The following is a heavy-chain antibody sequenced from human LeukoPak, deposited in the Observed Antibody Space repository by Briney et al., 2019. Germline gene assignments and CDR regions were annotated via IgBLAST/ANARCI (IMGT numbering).Heavy chain of an antibody. CDR3: ARGEGVSSSWYFDY. Sequence: SETLSLTCTVSGGSMSSNYWSWIRQPPGKGLEWIGYIYYSGSTNYNPSLKSRLTISVDTSKKQFSLKLSSVTAADTAVYYCARGEGVSSSWYFDYWGQGTLVTVSS. V-gene: IGHV4-59*01. D-gene: IGHD6-13*01. CDR1: GGSMSSNY. J-gene: IGHJ4*02. CDR2: IYYSGST.